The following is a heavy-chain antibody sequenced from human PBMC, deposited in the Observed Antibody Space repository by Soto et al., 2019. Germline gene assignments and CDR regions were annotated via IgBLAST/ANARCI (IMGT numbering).Heavy chain of an antibody. CDR3: ARAGKFDSSTSYFFQTFNI. D-gene: IGHD3-22*01. CDR1: GSSISSYC. Sequence: NPSETLSVPCTVSGSSISSYCWTWIRQPPGKRLEWIGNIHYSGSTNYNPSLKSRVTIQVDTSKNQFSLKLSSVTDADTAVYFCARAGKFDSSTSYFFQTFNIWGRGTLVTVSS. CDR2: IHYSGST. J-gene: IGHJ2*01. V-gene: IGHV4-59*13.